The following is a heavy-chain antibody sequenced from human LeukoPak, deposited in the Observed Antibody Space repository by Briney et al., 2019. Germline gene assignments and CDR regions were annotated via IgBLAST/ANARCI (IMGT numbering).Heavy chain of an antibody. CDR2: IKQDGSEK. D-gene: IGHD1-1*01. Sequence: GSLRLSCAASGFTCSSYWMSWVRQVPGKGLEWVANIKQDGSEKYYVDSVKGRFTISRDNAKNSLYLQMNSLRAEDTAVYYCARDRAVQYNWNDVPGDYWGQGTLVTVSS. J-gene: IGHJ4*02. CDR3: ARDRAVQYNWNDVPGDY. V-gene: IGHV3-7*03. CDR1: GFTCSSYW.